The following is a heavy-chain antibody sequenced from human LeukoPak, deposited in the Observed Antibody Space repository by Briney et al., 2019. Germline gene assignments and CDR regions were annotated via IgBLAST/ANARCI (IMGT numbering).Heavy chain of an antibody. V-gene: IGHV3-23*01. CDR1: GFTFSSYA. J-gene: IGHJ3*02. D-gene: IGHD3-3*01. CDR2: ISGSGGNT. CDR3: AKDQGFEDAFDI. Sequence: GGSLRLSCAASGFTFSSYAMSWVRRAPGKGLEWVSTISGSGGNTYYADSVKGRFTISRDSSKNTLYLQMNSLRAEDTAVYYCAKDQGFEDAFDIWGQGTMVTVSS.